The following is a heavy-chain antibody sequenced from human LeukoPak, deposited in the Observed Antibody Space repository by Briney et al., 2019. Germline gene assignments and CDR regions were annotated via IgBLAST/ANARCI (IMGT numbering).Heavy chain of an antibody. CDR3: AKDSPPAYYYDSSGRYWFDP. CDR1: GFTFSSYA. Sequence: PGGSLRLSCAASGFTFSSYAMSWVRQAPGKGLEWVAFIRYDGSNKYYADSVKGRFTISRDNSKNTLYLQMNSLRAEDTAVYYCAKDSPPAYYYDSSGRYWFDPWGQGTLVTVSS. CDR2: IRYDGSNK. J-gene: IGHJ5*02. D-gene: IGHD3-22*01. V-gene: IGHV3-30*02.